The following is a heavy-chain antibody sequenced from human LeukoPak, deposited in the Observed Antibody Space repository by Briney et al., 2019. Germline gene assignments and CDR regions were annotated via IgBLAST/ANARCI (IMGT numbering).Heavy chain of an antibody. D-gene: IGHD5-18*01. J-gene: IGHJ6*02. CDR1: GFTFGDHA. V-gene: IGHV3-49*04. CDR3: TRGPTQQWLYYGMDV. Sequence: GRSLRPSCTASGFTFGDHAMSWVRQHPGKGLEWVGFIRSKGYGGTTEYAASVKGRFTISRDDSKGIAYLQMNSLKIEDTAVYCTRGPTQQWLYYGMDVWGQGTTVIVSS. CDR2: IRSKGYGGTT.